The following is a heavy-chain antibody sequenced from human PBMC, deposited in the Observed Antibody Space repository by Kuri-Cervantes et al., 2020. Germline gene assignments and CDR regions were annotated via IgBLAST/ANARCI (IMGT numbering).Heavy chain of an antibody. CDR3: AKDRRQWPDWYFDL. CDR2: ISGSGGST. J-gene: IGHJ2*01. D-gene: IGHD6-19*01. V-gene: IGHV3-23*01. Sequence: GGSLRLSCADSGFTFRNYAVSWVRQAPGKGLEWVSEISGSGGSTYYADSVKGRFTISRDNSMNTLYLQMNSLRADDTAVYYRAKDRRQWPDWYFDLWGRGTLVTVSS. CDR1: GFTFRNYA.